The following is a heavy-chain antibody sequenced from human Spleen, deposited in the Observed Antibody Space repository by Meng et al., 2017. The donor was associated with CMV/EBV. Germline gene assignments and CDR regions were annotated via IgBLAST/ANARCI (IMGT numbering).Heavy chain of an antibody. CDR3: ARDTYDYWSDYPVGAFDI. CDR1: GGSISSYY. D-gene: IGHD3/OR15-3a*01. J-gene: IGHJ3*02. CDR2: IYYSGST. V-gene: IGHV4-59*12. Sequence: SETLSLTCTVSGGSISSYYWSWIRQPPGKGLEWIGYIYYSGSTNYNPSLKSRVIISGDTSKNKFSLNLRSVTAADTAVYYCARDTYDYWSDYPVGAFDIWGQGTMVTVSS.